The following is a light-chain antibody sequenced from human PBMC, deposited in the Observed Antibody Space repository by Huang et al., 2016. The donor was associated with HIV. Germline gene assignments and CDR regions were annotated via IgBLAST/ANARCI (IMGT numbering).Light chain of an antibody. V-gene: IGKV3-11*01. Sequence: IVLTQSPATLSWYPGERVTLSCRASQSVGNYIACYQQHPGQSPKLLIYDTSNRATGTPGRFSGSGSGTDFTLTISSLQSEDFAVYYCQQRSSGVTFGGGTKVQVK. J-gene: IGKJ4*01. CDR3: QQRSSGVT. CDR1: QSVGNY. CDR2: DTS.